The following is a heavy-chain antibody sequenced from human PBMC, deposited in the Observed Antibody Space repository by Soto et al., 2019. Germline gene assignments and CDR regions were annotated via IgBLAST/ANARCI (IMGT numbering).Heavy chain of an antibody. CDR3: ARDPDSDYYYGMDV. CDR2: ISSSSSYI. Sequence: EVQLVESGGGLVKPGGSLRLSCAASGFTFSSYSMNWVRQAPGKGLEWVSSISSSSSYIYYADSVKGRFTISRDNAKNSLYLQMNSLRVEDTAVYYCARDPDSDYYYGMDVWGQGTTVTVSS. CDR1: GFTFSSYS. J-gene: IGHJ6*02. V-gene: IGHV3-21*01.